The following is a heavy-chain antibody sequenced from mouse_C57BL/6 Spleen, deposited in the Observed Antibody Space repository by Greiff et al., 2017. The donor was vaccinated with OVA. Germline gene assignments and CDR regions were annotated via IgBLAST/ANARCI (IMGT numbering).Heavy chain of an antibody. CDR1: GYAFSSYW. CDR2: IYPGDGDT. J-gene: IGHJ4*01. V-gene: IGHV1-80*01. Sequence: QVHVKQSGAELVKPGASVKISCKASGYAFSSYWMNWVKQRPGKGLEWIGQIYPGDGDTNYNGKFKGKATLTADKSSSTAYMQLSSLTSEDSAVYFCARSRNGYYAMDYWGQGTSVTVSS. CDR3: ARSRNGYYAMDY.